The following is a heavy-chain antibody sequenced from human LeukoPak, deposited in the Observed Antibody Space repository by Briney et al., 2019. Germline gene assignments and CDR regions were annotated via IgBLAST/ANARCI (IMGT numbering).Heavy chain of an antibody. V-gene: IGHV5-51*01. CDR2: ISPDDSEI. CDR1: GYSFTTYW. J-gene: IGHJ4*02. D-gene: IGHD1-26*01. Sequence: GESLKISCKGSGYSFTTYWIAWVRQMPGRGLEWMGIISPDDSEIRYSPSFRGQVTISADKSTSTGYLQWSRLKASDTAIYYCAGHEVSWSYYSNWGQGTLVTVSS. CDR3: AGHEVSWSYYSN.